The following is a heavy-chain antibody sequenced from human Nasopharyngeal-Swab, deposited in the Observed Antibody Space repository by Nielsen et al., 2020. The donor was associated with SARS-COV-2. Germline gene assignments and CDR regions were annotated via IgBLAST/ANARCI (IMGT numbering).Heavy chain of an antibody. V-gene: IGHV1-69*10. Sequence: SVNVSCKFTGGTFSKYAISWVRQAPGQGLEWMGGIIVNLGMTKYAQKFKDSVIINADESTGTAYMELSSLRSEDTAVYYCATWGIGYGENAHATFDSWGQGTQVTVSS. CDR3: ATWGIGYGENAHATFDS. D-gene: IGHD4-17*01. CDR1: GGTFSKYA. CDR2: IIVNLGMT. J-gene: IGHJ4*02.